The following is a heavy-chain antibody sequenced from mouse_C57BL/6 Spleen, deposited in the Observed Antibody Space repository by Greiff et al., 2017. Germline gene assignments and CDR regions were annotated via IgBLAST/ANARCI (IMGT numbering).Heavy chain of an antibody. CDR1: GYTFTSYW. CDR3: ARGGYSNYEGNPFAY. D-gene: IGHD2-5*01. V-gene: IGHV1-50*01. J-gene: IGHJ3*01. Sequence: QVQLQQPGAELVKPGASVKLSCKASGYTFTSYWMQWVKQRPGQGLEWIGEIDPSDSYTNYNQKFKGKATLTVDTSSSTAYMQLSSLTSEDSAVYYCARGGYSNYEGNPFAYWGQGTLVTVSA. CDR2: IDPSDSYT.